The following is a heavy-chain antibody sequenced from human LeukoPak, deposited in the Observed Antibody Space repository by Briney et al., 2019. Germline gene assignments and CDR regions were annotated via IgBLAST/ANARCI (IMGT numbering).Heavy chain of an antibody. CDR1: GFTFSSYW. Sequence: GGSLRLSCAASGFTFSSYWMSWVRQAPGKGLEWVANIKQDGSEKYYVDSVKGRFTISRDNAKNSLYPQMNSLRAEDTAVYYCAREGDSGYDSFFDYWGQGTLVTVSS. CDR2: IKQDGSEK. V-gene: IGHV3-7*03. CDR3: AREGDSGYDSFFDY. D-gene: IGHD5-12*01. J-gene: IGHJ4*02.